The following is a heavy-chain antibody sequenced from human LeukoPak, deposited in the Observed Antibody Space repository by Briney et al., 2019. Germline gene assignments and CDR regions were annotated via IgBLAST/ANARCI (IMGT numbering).Heavy chain of an antibody. Sequence: SVKVSCKASGGTFSAYAISWVRQAPGQGLEWMGGITPILGTANYAQKFQGRVTINADQSTSTAYMELSSLRSEDTAVYYCARSLIDYGGSYDAFDIWGQGTMVTISS. CDR2: ITPILGTA. CDR1: GGTFSAYA. CDR3: ARSLIDYGGSYDAFDI. D-gene: IGHD4-23*01. J-gene: IGHJ3*02. V-gene: IGHV1-69*10.